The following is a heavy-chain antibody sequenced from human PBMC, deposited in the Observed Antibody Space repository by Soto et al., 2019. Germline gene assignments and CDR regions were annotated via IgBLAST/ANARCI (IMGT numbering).Heavy chain of an antibody. Sequence: ASVKVSCKASGYTFTSDYMHWVRQAPGQGLEWMGIINPSGGSTSYAQKFQGRVTMTRDTSTSTVYMELSSLRSEDTAVYYCARDRRGTSPYDAFDIWGQGTMVT. CDR3: ARDRRGTSPYDAFDI. CDR2: INPSGGST. CDR1: GYTFTSDY. V-gene: IGHV1-46*03. D-gene: IGHD3-16*01. J-gene: IGHJ3*02.